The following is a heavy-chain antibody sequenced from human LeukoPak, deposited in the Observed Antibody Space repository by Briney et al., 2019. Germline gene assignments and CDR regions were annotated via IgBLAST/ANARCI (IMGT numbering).Heavy chain of an antibody. D-gene: IGHD3-16*02. Sequence: SETLSLTCTVSGGSVSSGSYYWSWIQQPPGKGLEWIGYIYYSGSTNYNPSLKSRVTISVDTSKNQFSLKLSSVTAADTAVYYCASKIYVWGSCRQGDYFDYWGQGTLVTVSS. CDR3: ASKIYVWGSCRQGDYFDY. CDR2: IYYSGST. J-gene: IGHJ4*02. V-gene: IGHV4-61*01. CDR1: GGSVSSGSYY.